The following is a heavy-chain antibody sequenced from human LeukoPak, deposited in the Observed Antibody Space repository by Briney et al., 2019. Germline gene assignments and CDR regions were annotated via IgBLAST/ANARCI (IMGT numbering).Heavy chain of an antibody. V-gene: IGHV3-30-3*01. CDR1: GFTFSSYA. Sequence: GRSLRLSCAASGFTFSSYAMHWVRQAPGKGLEWVAVISYDGSNKYYADSVKGRFTISRDNSKNTLYLQMNSLRAEDTAVYYCARDMITALGYWGQGTLVTVSS. CDR2: ISYDGSNK. D-gene: IGHD3-16*01. J-gene: IGHJ4*02. CDR3: ARDMITALGY.